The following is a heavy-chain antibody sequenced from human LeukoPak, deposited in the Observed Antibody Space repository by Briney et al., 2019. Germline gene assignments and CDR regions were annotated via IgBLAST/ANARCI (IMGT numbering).Heavy chain of an antibody. CDR3: ARTSYYYDTYYFDY. V-gene: IGHV1-18*01. CDR1: GYTFTDHG. Sequence: ASVKVSCKAPGYTFTDHGISWVRQAPGHGVEWMGWISIYNANTNYAQRLQGRVTMTTDTSTNTAYMELRSLRSDDTAVYYCARTSYYYDTYYFDYWGQGTLVTVSS. CDR2: ISIYNANT. D-gene: IGHD3-22*01. J-gene: IGHJ4*02.